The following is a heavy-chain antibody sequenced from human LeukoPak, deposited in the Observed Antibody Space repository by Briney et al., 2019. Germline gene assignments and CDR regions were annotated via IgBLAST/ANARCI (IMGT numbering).Heavy chain of an antibody. CDR3: AKDSSGYNDYYYYYGMDV. CDR1: GFTFSNYA. J-gene: IGHJ6*02. CDR2: ISSSGGST. Sequence: PGGSLRLSCAASGFTFSNYAMNWVRQAPGKGLEWVSAISSSGGSTYYADSVKGRFTISRDNSKNTLYLQIKSLRAEDTAVYYCAKDSSGYNDYYYYYGMDVWGQGTTVTVSS. D-gene: IGHD5-12*01. V-gene: IGHV3-23*01.